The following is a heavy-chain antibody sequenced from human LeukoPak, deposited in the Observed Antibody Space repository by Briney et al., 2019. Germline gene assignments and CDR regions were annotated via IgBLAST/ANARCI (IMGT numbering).Heavy chain of an antibody. Sequence: GGSLRLSCAASGFTFSSYSMNWVRQAPGKGLEWVSSISSSSSYIYYADSVKGRFTISRDNAKNSLYLQMNSLRAEDTAVYYCARVSRPSYYYYYMDVWGKGTTVTVSS. CDR1: GFTFSSYS. CDR3: ARVSRPSYYYYYMDV. CDR2: ISSSSSYI. J-gene: IGHJ6*03. V-gene: IGHV3-21*01.